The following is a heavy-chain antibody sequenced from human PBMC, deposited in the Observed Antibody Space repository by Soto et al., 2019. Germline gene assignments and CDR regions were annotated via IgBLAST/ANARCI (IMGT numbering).Heavy chain of an antibody. CDR3: ERRGYSSSWTGMDV. J-gene: IGHJ6*02. D-gene: IGHD6-13*01. V-gene: IGHV4-59*08. CDR2: IYYSGST. CDR1: GGSISSYY. Sequence: PSETLSLTCTVSGGSISSYYWSWIRQPPGKGLEWIGYIYYSGSTNYNPSLKSRVTISVDTSKNQFSLKLSSVTAADTAVYYCERRGYSSSWTGMDVWGQGTTVTVSS.